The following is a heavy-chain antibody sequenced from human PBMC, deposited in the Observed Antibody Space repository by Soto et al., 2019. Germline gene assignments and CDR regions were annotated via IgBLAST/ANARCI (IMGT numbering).Heavy chain of an antibody. CDR2: TNPNSGNT. J-gene: IGHJ6*02. Sequence: ASVKVSCKASGYTFTSYDINWVRQATGQGLEWMGWTNPNSGNTGYAQKFQGRVTMTRNTSISTAYMELSSLRSEDTAVYYCARAHLANYYYGMDVWGQGTTVTVSS. V-gene: IGHV1-8*01. CDR1: GYTFTSYD. CDR3: ARAHLANYYYGMDV.